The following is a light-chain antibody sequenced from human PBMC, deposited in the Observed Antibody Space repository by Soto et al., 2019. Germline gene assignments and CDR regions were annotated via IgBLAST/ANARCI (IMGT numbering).Light chain of an antibody. V-gene: IGKV3-20*01. J-gene: IGKJ5*01. Sequence: EIVMTQSPATLSVSPGERATLSCRASQSVSSDFLAWYQQKPGHAPRLLIYAASSRATGIPDRCSGSGSGTDFTLTISRLEPEDFAVYYCQQYSSSPVTFGQGTRLEI. CDR3: QQYSSSPVT. CDR1: QSVSSDF. CDR2: AAS.